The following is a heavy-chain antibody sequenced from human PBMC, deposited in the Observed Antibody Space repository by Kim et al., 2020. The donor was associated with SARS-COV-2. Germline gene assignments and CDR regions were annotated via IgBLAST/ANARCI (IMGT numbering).Heavy chain of an antibody. D-gene: IGHD6-19*01. Sequence: GGSLRLSCAASGFTFSSYWMTWVRQAPGKGLEWVANIKQDGSEKYYVDSVKGRFTISRDNAKNSLYLQMSSLRAEDTSVYYCARDGSGWYTGYFQHWGQGHPGHRLL. CDR2: IKQDGSEK. CDR1: GFTFSSYW. V-gene: IGHV3-7*01. CDR3: ARDGSGWYTGYFQH. J-gene: IGHJ1*01.